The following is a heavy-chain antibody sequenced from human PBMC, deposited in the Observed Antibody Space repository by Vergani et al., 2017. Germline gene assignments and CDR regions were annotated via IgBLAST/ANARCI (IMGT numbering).Heavy chain of an antibody. Sequence: VQLKQSGAEVKKPGTTVKISCKFSGDTFSDYYIHWVQQAPGKGLEWMGWINPNSGGTNYAQKFQGRVTMTRDTSISTAYMELSRLRSDDTAVYYCARGVVRGVIYAPGYWGQGTLVTVSS. V-gene: IGHV1-2*02. D-gene: IGHD3-10*01. CDR1: GDTFSDYY. CDR3: ARGVVRGVIYAPGY. J-gene: IGHJ4*02. CDR2: INPNSGGT.